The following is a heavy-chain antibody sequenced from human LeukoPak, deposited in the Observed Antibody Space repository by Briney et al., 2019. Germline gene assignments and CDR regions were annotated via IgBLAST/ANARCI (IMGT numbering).Heavy chain of an antibody. D-gene: IGHD3-3*01. V-gene: IGHV1-2*02. CDR3: ARDIDLWGGRLDTFAY. Sequence: ASVKVSCKASGYTFTGYYMHWVRQAPGQGLEWMGWINPNSGGTNYAQKFQGRVTITADKSTSTAYMELSSLRSEDTAVYYCARDIDLWGGRLDTFAYWGQGTLVTVSS. CDR2: INPNSGGT. J-gene: IGHJ4*02. CDR1: GYTFTGYY.